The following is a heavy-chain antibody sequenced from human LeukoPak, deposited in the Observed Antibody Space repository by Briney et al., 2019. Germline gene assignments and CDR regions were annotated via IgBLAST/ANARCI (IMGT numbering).Heavy chain of an antibody. V-gene: IGHV3-23*01. CDR1: GFTFSSYA. J-gene: IGHJ6*02. Sequence: GGSLRLSCAASGFTFSSYAMSWVRQAPGKGLEWVSAISGGGGSTYYADSVKGRFTISRDNSKNTLYLQMNSLRAEDTAVYYCAKDGSSSWYVDYYYYGMDVWGQGTTVTVSS. CDR3: AKDGSSSWYVDYYYYGMDV. CDR2: ISGGGGST. D-gene: IGHD6-13*01.